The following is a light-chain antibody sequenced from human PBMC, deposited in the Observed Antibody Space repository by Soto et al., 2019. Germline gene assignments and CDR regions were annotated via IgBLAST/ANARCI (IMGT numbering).Light chain of an antibody. V-gene: IGKV3-11*01. CDR2: DAS. Sequence: EIVLTQSPATLFLSPWERATLSCRASQSVSSYLAWYQQKPGQAPRLLIYDASNWATGIQARFSGSGSGTAFTLTIKILVPMVSAVSYCQPRSHWRPWPFRHVTK. CDR3: QPRSHWRPWP. CDR1: QSVSSY. J-gene: IGKJ1*01.